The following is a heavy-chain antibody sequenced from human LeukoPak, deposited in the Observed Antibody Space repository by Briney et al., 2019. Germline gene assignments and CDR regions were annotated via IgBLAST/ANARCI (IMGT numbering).Heavy chain of an antibody. Sequence: PSETLSLTCAVYGGSFSGYYWSWIRQPPGKGLEWIGEINHSGSTNYNPSLKSRVTISVDTSKNQFSLKLSSVTAADTAVYYCARAAFGELLLGPCYYYMDVWGKGTTVTVSS. CDR2: INHSGST. CDR1: GGSFSGYY. D-gene: IGHD3-10*01. CDR3: ARAAFGELLLGPCYYYMDV. V-gene: IGHV4-34*01. J-gene: IGHJ6*03.